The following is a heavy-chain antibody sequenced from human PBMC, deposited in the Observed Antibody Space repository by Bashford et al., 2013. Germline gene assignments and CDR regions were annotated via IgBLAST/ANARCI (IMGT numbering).Heavy chain of an antibody. CDR1: GGSFSGYY. V-gene: IGHV4-34*01. CDR3: ARSPYIAARPSFDY. D-gene: IGHD6-6*01. CDR2: INHSGST. Sequence: SETLSLTCAVYGGSFSGYYWSWIRQPPGKGLEWIGEINHSGSTNYNPSLKSRVTISVDTSKNQFSLKLSSVTAADTAVYYCARSPYIAARPSFDYVGPGNPGHRLL. J-gene: IGHJ4*02.